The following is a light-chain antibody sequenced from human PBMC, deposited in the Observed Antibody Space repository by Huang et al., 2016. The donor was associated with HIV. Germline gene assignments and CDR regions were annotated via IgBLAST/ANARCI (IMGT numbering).Light chain of an antibody. CDR1: QSLNRN. J-gene: IGKJ1*01. CDR3: QQYSNWPPWT. Sequence: DIVMTQSPATLSVSPGERATLSCRASQSLNRNLAWFQQKPGQAPRLLIYGASTRATGIPDSFSGSGSGTEFSLTISSLQSEDFAVYYCQQYSNWPPWTFGQGTKVEIK. V-gene: IGKV3-15*01. CDR2: GAS.